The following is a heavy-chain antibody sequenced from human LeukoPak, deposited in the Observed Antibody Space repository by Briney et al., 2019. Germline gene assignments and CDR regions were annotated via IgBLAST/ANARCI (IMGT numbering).Heavy chain of an antibody. CDR3: ASYSYGYSDAFDI. CDR2: IIPIFGTA. CDR1: GGTFSSYA. V-gene: IGHV1-69*05. D-gene: IGHD5-18*01. Sequence: ASVKVSCKASGGTFSSYAISWVRQAPGQGLEWMGRIIPIFGTANYAQKFQGRVTITTDESTSTAYMELSSLRSEDTAVYYRASYSYGYSDAFDIWGQGTMVTVSS. J-gene: IGHJ3*02.